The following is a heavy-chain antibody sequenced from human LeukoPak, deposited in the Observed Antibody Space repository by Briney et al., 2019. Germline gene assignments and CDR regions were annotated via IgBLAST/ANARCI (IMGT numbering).Heavy chain of an antibody. V-gene: IGHV7-4-1*02. CDR1: GYTFTSYA. D-gene: IGHD3-22*01. J-gene: IGHJ4*02. CDR3: ARTREIALWIAWTYYYDSSGLNYFDY. CDR2: INTNTGNP. Sequence: ASVKVSCKASGYTFTSYAMNWVRQAPGQGLEWMGWINTNTGNPTYAQGFTGRFVFSLDTSVSTAYLQISSLKAEDTAVYYCARTREIALWIAWTYYYDSSGLNYFDYWGQGTLVTVSS.